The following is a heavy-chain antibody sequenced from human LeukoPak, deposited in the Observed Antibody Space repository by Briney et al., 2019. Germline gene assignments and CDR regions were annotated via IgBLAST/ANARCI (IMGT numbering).Heavy chain of an antibody. J-gene: IGHJ4*02. Sequence: GALRLSCAASGFAFSSHWMHWVRQVPGKGLVLVSRINSDGSNTIYADSVEGRFTISRDNAKNTLYLQMNSLRAEDTAVYYCTRDLMDYDYGDKGGNYWGQGTLVTVSS. CDR1: GFAFSSHW. CDR2: INSDGSNT. CDR3: TRDLMDYDYGDKGGNY. D-gene: IGHD4-23*01. V-gene: IGHV3-74*01.